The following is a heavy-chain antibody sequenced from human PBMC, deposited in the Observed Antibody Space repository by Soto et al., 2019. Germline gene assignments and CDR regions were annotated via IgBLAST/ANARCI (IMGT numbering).Heavy chain of an antibody. V-gene: IGHV1-69*13. J-gene: IGHJ4*02. D-gene: IGHD3-3*01. Sequence: SVKVSCKASGGSFGNSAINWVRETPGQGLEWLGGFIPVYRTLNYAQKFQGRVTITADESTGTAYMTLSSLASDDTAVYYCATGVIWIGYFTVDSWGQGTRVTVSS. CDR2: FIPVYRTL. CDR1: GGSFGNSA. CDR3: ATGVIWIGYFTVDS.